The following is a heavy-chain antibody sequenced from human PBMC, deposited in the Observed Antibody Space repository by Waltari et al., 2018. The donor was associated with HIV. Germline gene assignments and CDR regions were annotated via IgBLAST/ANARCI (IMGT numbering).Heavy chain of an antibody. V-gene: IGHV4-59*11. J-gene: IGHJ2*01. CDR2: IYYSGTN. Sequence: QVELQESGPGLVKPSETLSLTCTVSDGAMSNHYWSWIRQSPGKGLEWIGYIYYSGTNNYNPSLRSRVTVSVDTSKKQFSLKLTSVTAADTAVYFCARGSGLKVTLDWYFDVWGRGTLVTVSS. CDR1: DGAMSNHY. CDR3: ARGSGLKVTLDWYFDV.